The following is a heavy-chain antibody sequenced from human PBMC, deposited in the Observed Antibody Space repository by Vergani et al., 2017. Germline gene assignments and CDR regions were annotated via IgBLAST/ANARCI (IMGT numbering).Heavy chain of an antibody. V-gene: IGHV4-39*01. J-gene: IGHJ4*02. CDR3: ARHGGSGNFYHLFDS. CDR1: GGSISSGGYY. CDR2: FHHTGMT. D-gene: IGHD3-10*01. Sequence: QVQLQESGPGLVKSSETLSLTCTVSGGSISSGGYYWSWIRQHPGKGLEWIASFHHTGMTYNNPSLKSRVTISVDTSKNLISLKLNSVTAADTALYYCARHGGSGNFYHLFDSWGQGTLVTVSS.